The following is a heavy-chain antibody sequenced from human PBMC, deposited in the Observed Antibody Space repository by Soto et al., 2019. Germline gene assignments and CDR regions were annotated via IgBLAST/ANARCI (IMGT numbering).Heavy chain of an antibody. V-gene: IGHV1-46*01. CDR3: ARPXNLDRSPYYYYYYGMDV. D-gene: IGHD4-4*01. Sequence: AAVKVSCKASGYTFTSYYMHWVRQAPGQGLEWMGIINPSGGSTSYAQKFQGRVTMTRDTSTSTVYMELSSLRSEDTAVYYCARPXNLDRSPYYYYYYGMDVWGQGTTVTVSS. CDR2: INPSGGST. J-gene: IGHJ6*02. CDR1: GYTFTSYY.